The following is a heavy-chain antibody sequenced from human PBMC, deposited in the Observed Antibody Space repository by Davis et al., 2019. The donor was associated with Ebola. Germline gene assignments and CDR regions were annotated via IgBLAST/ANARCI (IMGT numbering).Heavy chain of an antibody. CDR2: ISGSGGST. V-gene: IGHV3-23*01. CDR1: GFTFSSYA. Sequence: GESLKISCAASGFTFSSYALSWGRQAQVKGLEWVSAISGSGGSTYYADSVKGRFTISRDNSKNTLYLQMNSLRAEDTAVYYCANPPPPYRSSWTYYYYGMDVWGQGTTVTVSS. J-gene: IGHJ6*02. CDR3: ANPPPPYRSSWTYYYYGMDV. D-gene: IGHD6-13*01.